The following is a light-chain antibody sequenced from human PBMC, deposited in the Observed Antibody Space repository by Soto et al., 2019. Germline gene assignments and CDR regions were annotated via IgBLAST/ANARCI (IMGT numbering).Light chain of an antibody. CDR2: GAS. Sequence: EIVLTQSPGTLSLSPGERATLSCRAGQSINNRYLAWYQQKPGQAPRLLIYGASSRATGIPARFSGSGSGTDFTLTISRLEPEDFAVYHCQQYGSSPPITFGQGTRLEIK. J-gene: IGKJ5*01. V-gene: IGKV3-20*01. CDR1: QSINNRY. CDR3: QQYGSSPPIT.